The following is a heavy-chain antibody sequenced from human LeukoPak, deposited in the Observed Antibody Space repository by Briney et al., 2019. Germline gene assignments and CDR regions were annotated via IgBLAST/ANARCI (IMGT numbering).Heavy chain of an antibody. CDR2: IYYSGST. J-gene: IGHJ3*02. V-gene: IGHV4-59*08. CDR3: ARLRLRSWYPDAFDI. Sequence: NPSETLSLTCTVSGGSISSYYWSWIRQPPGKGLEWIGYIYYSGSTNYNPSLKSRVTISVDTSKNQFSLKLSSVTAADTAVYYCARLRLRSWYPDAFDIWGQGTMVTVSS. CDR1: GGSISSYY. D-gene: IGHD6-13*01.